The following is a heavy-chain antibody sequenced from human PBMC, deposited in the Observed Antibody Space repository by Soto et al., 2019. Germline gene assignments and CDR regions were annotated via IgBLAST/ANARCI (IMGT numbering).Heavy chain of an antibody. J-gene: IGHJ4*01. CDR2: IKSKTDGGTT. CDR3: ARELGTTSSCDY. Sequence: AAAGGTFGDALRNWISKDPGKGLEWVGRIKSKTDGGTTDYAAPVKGRFTISRDDSKNTLYLQMNSLRPEDTAVYHCARELGTTSSCDYWGNGPLVTVSS. CDR1: GGTFGDAL. D-gene: IGHD1-1*01. V-gene: IGHV3-15*07.